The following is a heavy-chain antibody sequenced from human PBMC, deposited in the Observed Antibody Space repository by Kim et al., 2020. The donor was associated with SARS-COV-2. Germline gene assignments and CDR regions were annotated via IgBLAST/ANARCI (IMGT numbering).Heavy chain of an antibody. CDR3: ARDNLSSGCDY. D-gene: IGHD3-22*01. Sequence: GGSLRLSCAASGFTFSSYAMHWVRQAPGKGLEWVAVISYDGSNKYYADSVKGRFTISRDNSKNTLYLQMNSLRAEDTAVYYCARDNLSSGCDYWGQGTLVTVSS. V-gene: IGHV3-30-3*01. J-gene: IGHJ4*02. CDR2: ISYDGSNK. CDR1: GFTFSSYA.